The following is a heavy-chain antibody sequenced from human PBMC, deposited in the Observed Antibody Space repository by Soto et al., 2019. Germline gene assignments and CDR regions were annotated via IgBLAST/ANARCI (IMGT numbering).Heavy chain of an antibody. J-gene: IGHJ4*02. CDR2: ISTNGYIT. D-gene: IGHD1-26*01. CDR1: GFAFTSYA. V-gene: IGHV3-23*01. Sequence: PGGSLRLSCAASGFAFTSYAMSWVRQAPGMGLEWVSAISTNGYITYYADSVKGRFTISRDNSKNTLYLQMNSLRADDTAIYYCAKDGAGSGAAPFDSWGLGTLVTVST. CDR3: AKDGAGSGAAPFDS.